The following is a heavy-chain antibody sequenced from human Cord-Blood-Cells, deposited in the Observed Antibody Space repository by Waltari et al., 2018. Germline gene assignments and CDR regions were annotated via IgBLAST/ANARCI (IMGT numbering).Heavy chain of an antibody. CDR3: ARGPGAQTNWYFDL. D-gene: IGHD7-27*01. CDR2: INHSGST. Sequence: QVQLQQWGAGLLKPSVTLSLTCAVYGGSFSGYYWSWIRQPPGKGLEWIGEINHSGSTNYNPSLKSRVTISVDTSKNQFSLKLSSVTAADTAVYYCARGPGAQTNWYFDLWGRGTLVTVSS. CDR1: GGSFSGYY. J-gene: IGHJ2*01. V-gene: IGHV4-34*01.